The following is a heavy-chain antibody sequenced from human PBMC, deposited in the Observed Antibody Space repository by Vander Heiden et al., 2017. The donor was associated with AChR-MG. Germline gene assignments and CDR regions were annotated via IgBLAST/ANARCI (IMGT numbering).Heavy chain of an antibody. CDR3: ARDLGHPSPGPFDY. J-gene: IGHJ4*02. CDR2: IIPIFGTA. V-gene: IGHV1-69*06. Sequence: QVQLVQSGAEVKKPGSSVTVSCKASGGTFSSYAISWGRQAPGQGLEWMGGIIPIFGTANYAQKFQGRVTITADKSTSTAYMELSSLRSEDTAVYYCARDLGHPSPGPFDYWGQGTLVTVSS. CDR1: GGTFSSYA.